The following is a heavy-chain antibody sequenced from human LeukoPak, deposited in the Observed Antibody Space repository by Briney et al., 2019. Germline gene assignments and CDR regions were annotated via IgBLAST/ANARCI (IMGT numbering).Heavy chain of an antibody. V-gene: IGHV3-11*01. Sequence: MAGGSLRLSCAASGLTFSDYYMSWIRQAPGKGLEWVSYISSSGSTKYYADSVKGRFTISRGNAKNSLYLQMNSLRAEDTAVYYCARKNPHWGTDYWGQGTLVTVSS. D-gene: IGHD3-16*01. CDR1: GLTFSDYY. J-gene: IGHJ4*02. CDR3: ARKNPHWGTDY. CDR2: ISSSGSTK.